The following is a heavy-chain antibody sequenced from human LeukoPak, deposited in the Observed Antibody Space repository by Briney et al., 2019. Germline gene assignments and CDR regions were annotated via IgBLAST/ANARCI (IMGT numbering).Heavy chain of an antibody. CDR2: IYWDDDK. D-gene: IGHD1-14*01. CDR3: AHRRGGYNWNHGDFDY. Sequence: SGPTLVKSTETLTLTCTFSGFSLSTSGVGVGWIRQSPGKALEWLALIYWDDDKRYRPSLKSRVTITNATSKNQVVLIMINMDPVDTATYYCAHRRGGYNWNHGDFDYWGQGTLVTVS. J-gene: IGHJ4*02. CDR1: GFSLSTSGVG. V-gene: IGHV2-5*02.